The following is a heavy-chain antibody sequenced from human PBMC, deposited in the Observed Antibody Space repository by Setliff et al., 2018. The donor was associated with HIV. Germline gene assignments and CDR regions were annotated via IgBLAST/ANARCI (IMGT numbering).Heavy chain of an antibody. J-gene: IGHJ6*03. D-gene: IGHD3-22*01. Sequence: PGGSLRLSCAVSGFTFEDYGMSWVRQAPGKGLEWVSGINWNGGSTGYVDSVKGRFTISRDNSKNTLYLQMNSLRAEDTAVYYCARETYYYDNPQYYYYYMDVWGKGTTVTVSS. CDR1: GFTFEDYG. CDR2: INWNGGST. V-gene: IGHV3-20*04. CDR3: ARETYYYDNPQYYYYYMDV.